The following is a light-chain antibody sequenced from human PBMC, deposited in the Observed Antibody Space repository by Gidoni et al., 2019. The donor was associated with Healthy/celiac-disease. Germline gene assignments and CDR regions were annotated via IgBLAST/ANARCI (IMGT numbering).Light chain of an antibody. V-gene: IGKV3-20*01. CDR1: QRVSCNY. CDR3: QQYGSSPLT. J-gene: IGKJ4*01. CDR2: CAS. Sequence: ESVLTQSPGTPCMSPGERATLSCSASQRVSCNYLAWYQQKPGQAPRLLIYCASSRATGIPDRFSGSGSGTDFTLTISRLEPEDFAVYYCQQYGSSPLTFGGGTKVEIK.